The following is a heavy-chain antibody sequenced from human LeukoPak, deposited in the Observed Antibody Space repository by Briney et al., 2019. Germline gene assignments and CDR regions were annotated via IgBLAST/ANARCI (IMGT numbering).Heavy chain of an antibody. CDR2: IKQDGSQK. D-gene: IGHD6-6*01. V-gene: IGHV3-7*01. CDR1: GYSISSGY. Sequence: PSETLSLTCTVSGYSISSGYFWGWMRQPPGKGLEWVANIKQDGSQKYYVGSVKGRFTISRDNANNLLYLQMHSLRAEDTAVYYCARESYAARWDWGQGTLVTVSS. J-gene: IGHJ4*02. CDR3: ARESYAARWD.